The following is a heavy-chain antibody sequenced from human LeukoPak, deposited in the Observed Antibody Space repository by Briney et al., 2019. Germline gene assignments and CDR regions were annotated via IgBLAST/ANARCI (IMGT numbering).Heavy chain of an antibody. D-gene: IGHD3-22*01. CDR3: GTRGHYDTSGYAFDS. J-gene: IGHJ3*02. V-gene: IGHV4-59*01. Sequence: SETLSLTGTVSGPSISSSYWSWSRQPPGKGREWSGYIYSSGITNYNPSLNRRVTLSVDTSQNPFPLRLPSVTASQTAVCYCGTRGHYDTSGYAFDSWGPGTVVTVSS. CDR1: GPSISSSY. CDR2: IYSSGIT.